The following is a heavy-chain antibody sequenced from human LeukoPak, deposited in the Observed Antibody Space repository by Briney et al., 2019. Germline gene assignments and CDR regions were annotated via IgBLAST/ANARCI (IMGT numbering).Heavy chain of an antibody. D-gene: IGHD3-10*01. CDR1: GYTFTSYG. J-gene: IGHJ1*01. CDR3: ARDQRLLWFGGAEYFQH. V-gene: IGHV1-18*01. Sequence: ASVTVSCKASGYTFTSYGISWVRPAPGQGLEWMGWISAYNGNTNYAQMLQGRVTMTTDTSTSTAYMELRSLRSDDTAVYYCARDQRLLWFGGAEYFQHWGQGTLVTVSS. CDR2: ISAYNGNT.